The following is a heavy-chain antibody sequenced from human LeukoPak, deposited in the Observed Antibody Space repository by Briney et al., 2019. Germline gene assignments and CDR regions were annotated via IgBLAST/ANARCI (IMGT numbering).Heavy chain of an antibody. CDR2: ISGSGGST. CDR3: AKGGYQLLLHYYYYGMDV. CDR1: GFTFSSYW. Sequence: GGSLRLSCVASGFTFSSYWMSWVRQAPGKGLEWVSAISGSGGSTYYADSVKGRFTISRDNSKNTLYLQMNSLRAEDTAVYYCAKGGYQLLLHYYYYGMDVWGQGTTVTVSS. D-gene: IGHD2-2*01. V-gene: IGHV3-23*01. J-gene: IGHJ6*02.